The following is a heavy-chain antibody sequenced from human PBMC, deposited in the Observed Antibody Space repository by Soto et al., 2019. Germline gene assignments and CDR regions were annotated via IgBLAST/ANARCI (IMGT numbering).Heavy chain of an antibody. CDR3: ASGRYDASGYFDY. D-gene: IGHD3-22*01. V-gene: IGHV1-45*02. CDR2: ITPFNGNT. J-gene: IGHJ4*02. Sequence: SSVNLSCKGSGNTLTYVYVHWVRQTPGQALEWMGWITPFNGNTKYAQKFQDRVTFTGDTSLNTAYMELSSLRSDDTAMFYCASGRYDASGYFDYWGQGPLVTVSS. CDR1: GNTLTYVY.